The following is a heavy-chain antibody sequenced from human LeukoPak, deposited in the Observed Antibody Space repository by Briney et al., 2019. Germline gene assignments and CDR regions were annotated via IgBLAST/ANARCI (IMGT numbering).Heavy chain of an antibody. D-gene: IGHD6-13*01. V-gene: IGHV1-8*01. Sequence: GASVKVSCKASGYTFTSYDINWVRQATGQGLEWMGWMNPNSGNTGYAQKFQGRVTMTRNTSISTAYMELSSLRSEDTAVYYCARGLHSSSWYSSWWDYYYYYMDVWGKGTTVTISS. J-gene: IGHJ6*03. CDR3: ARGLHSSSWYSSWWDYYYYYMDV. CDR2: MNPNSGNT. CDR1: GYTFTSYD.